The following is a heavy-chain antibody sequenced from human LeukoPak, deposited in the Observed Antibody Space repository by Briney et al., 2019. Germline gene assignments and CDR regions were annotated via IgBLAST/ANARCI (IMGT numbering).Heavy chain of an antibody. CDR3: ARDIALNWNDGPGRF. D-gene: IGHD1-1*01. V-gene: IGHV3-21*01. CDR1: GFTFSSYS. Sequence: GGSLRLSCAASGFTFSSYSMNWVRQAPGKGLEWVSSISSSSSYIYYADSVKGRFTISRDNSKNTLYLQMNSLRAEDTAVYYCARDIALNWNDGPGRFWGQGTLVTVSS. CDR2: ISSSSSYI. J-gene: IGHJ4*02.